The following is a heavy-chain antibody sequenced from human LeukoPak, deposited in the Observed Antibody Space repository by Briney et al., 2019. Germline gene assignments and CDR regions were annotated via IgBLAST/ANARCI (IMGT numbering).Heavy chain of an antibody. CDR2: ISVSDAGT. CDR1: GFTFSNYD. CDR3: AKVPRHYDILTAYYEGSFDY. J-gene: IGHJ4*02. D-gene: IGHD3-9*01. Sequence: PGGSLRLSCAASGFTFSNYDMSWVRQAPGKGLNWVSTISVSDAGTYYADSVKGRFTVSRDNSKNTLYLQMNSLRAEDTAVYSCAKVPRHYDILTAYYEGSFDYWGQGTLVTVSS. V-gene: IGHV3-23*01.